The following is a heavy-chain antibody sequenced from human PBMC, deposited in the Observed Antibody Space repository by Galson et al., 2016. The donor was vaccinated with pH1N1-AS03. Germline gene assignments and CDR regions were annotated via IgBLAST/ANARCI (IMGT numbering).Heavy chain of an antibody. V-gene: IGHV3-53*01. CDR3: ARLRVVVVPAALGGSDYFDS. D-gene: IGHD2-2*01. J-gene: IGHJ4*02. CDR2: IYSGGIT. Sequence: SLRLSCAASGFTVSSNYMSWVRQAPGKGLEWVSVIYSGGITYYADSVKGRFTISRDSSKNTLYPQMNSLRAEDTAVYYCARLRVVVVPAALGGSDYFDSWGQGTLVTVSS. CDR1: GFTVSSNY.